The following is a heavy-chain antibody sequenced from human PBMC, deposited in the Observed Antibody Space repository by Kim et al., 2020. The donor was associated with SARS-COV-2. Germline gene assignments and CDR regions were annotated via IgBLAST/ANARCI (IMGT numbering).Heavy chain of an antibody. V-gene: IGHV3-23*03. CDR3: ANTGYSSSWPDFDY. D-gene: IGHD6-13*01. J-gene: IGHJ4*02. Sequence: ADSVKGQFTTSRDNSTTTLYLQMNSLRAEDTAVYYCANTGYSSSWPDFDYWGQGTLVTVSS.